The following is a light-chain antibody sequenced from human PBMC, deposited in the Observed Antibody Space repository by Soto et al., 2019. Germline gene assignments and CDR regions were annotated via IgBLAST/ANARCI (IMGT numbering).Light chain of an antibody. J-gene: IGKJ5*01. CDR3: MKGTHWPLT. CDR2: RVS. Sequence: DVVVTQSPLSLPVTLGQPASISCRSSQSLVYSDGNTYLNWFQQRPGQSPRRLIYRVSNRDSGVPDRFSGSGSGTDFTLKISRVETEDVGVYYCMKGTHWPLTFGQGTRLEIK. CDR1: QSLVYSDGNTY. V-gene: IGKV2-30*01.